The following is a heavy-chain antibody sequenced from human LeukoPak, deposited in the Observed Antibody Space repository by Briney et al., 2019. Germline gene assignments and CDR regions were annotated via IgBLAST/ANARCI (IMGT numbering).Heavy chain of an antibody. Sequence: PSETLSLTCTVSGDSVSSGSYYWSWIWQPPGKGLEWIGYIHHTGSTNYNPSLKSRVTISVDTSKNQFSLKLSSVTAADTAVYYCARGIPKYSTTWSSFFDYWGQGTPVTVSS. V-gene: IGHV4-61*01. D-gene: IGHD6-13*01. CDR2: IHHTGST. CDR3: ARGIPKYSTTWSSFFDY. CDR1: GDSVSSGSYY. J-gene: IGHJ4*02.